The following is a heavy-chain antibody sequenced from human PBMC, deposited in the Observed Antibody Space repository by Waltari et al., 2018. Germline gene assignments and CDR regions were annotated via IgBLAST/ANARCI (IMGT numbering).Heavy chain of an antibody. J-gene: IGHJ4*02. CDR2: IKEDGTEK. CDR1: VFTFSSNW. CDR3: VRNLKTTLWD. Sequence: EVQLVESGGGLVQPGGSLRLACVTSVFTFSSNWMTWVRQAPGKGLEWVANIKEDGTEKYYVDSVKCRFTISRDIAENSLYLQMDSLRAEDTAVYYCVRNLKTTLWDWGQGTLVTVSS. V-gene: IGHV3-7*01. D-gene: IGHD1-1*01.